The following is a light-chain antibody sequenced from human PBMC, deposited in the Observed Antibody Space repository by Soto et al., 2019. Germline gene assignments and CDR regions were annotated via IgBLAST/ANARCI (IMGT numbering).Light chain of an antibody. V-gene: IGLV2-14*01. Sequence: QSVLTQPASVSGSPGQSITISCTGTSSDIGTYRYVSWYQQHPGKAPKLMIYEVTHRPSGVSNRFSGSKSDNTASLTISGLQADDEADYYCSSYTNTATLIVFGTGTKLTVL. CDR1: SSDIGTYRY. J-gene: IGLJ1*01. CDR2: EVT. CDR3: SSYTNTATLIV.